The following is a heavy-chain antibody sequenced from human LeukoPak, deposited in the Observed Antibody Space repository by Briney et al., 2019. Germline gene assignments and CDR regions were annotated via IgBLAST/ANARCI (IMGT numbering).Heavy chain of an antibody. V-gene: IGHV4-34*01. CDR2: INHSGST. J-gene: IGHJ4*02. CDR3: ARSGGWLGDFDY. CDR1: GGSFSGYY. D-gene: IGHD3-16*01. Sequence: SETLSLTCAVYGGSFSGYYWSWIRQPPGKGLEWIGEINHSGSTNYNPSLKSRVTISVDTSKNQFSLKLSSVTAADTAVYYCARSGGWLGDFDYWGQGTLVTVSS.